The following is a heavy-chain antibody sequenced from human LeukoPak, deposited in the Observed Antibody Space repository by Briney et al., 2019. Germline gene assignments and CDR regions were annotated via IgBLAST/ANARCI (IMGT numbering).Heavy chain of an antibody. D-gene: IGHD2-15*01. Sequence: SETLSLTCTVSGGSISSSSYYWGWIRQPLGKGLEWIGSIYYSGSTYYNPSLKSRVTISVDTSKNQFSLKLSSVTAADTAVYYCARTPTRFRVDYWGQGTLVTVSS. CDR2: IYYSGST. CDR3: ARTPTRFRVDY. J-gene: IGHJ4*02. V-gene: IGHV4-39*01. CDR1: GGSISSSSYY.